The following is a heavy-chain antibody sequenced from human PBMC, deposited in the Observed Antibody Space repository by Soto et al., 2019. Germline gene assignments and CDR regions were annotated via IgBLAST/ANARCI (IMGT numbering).Heavy chain of an antibody. CDR3: ARWSYLDY. J-gene: IGHJ4*02. CDR2: ISGSDGKT. CDR1: GFTFSSYA. V-gene: IGHV3-23*01. Sequence: GGSLRLSCAASGFTFSSYAMSWVRQAPGKGLEWVSTISGSDGKTFYADPVKGRFSISRDTSQNTLYLQMNSLRADDTAIYYCARWSYLDYWGQGTRVTVSS. D-gene: IGHD3-3*01.